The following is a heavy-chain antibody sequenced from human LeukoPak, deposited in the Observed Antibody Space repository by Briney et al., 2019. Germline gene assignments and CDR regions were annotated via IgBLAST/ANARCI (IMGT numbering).Heavy chain of an antibody. D-gene: IGHD2-2*01. CDR2: INGDASST. CDR1: GLTLSGYW. J-gene: IGHJ5*02. Sequence: GGSLRLSCAASGLTLSGYWMHWVRQAPGKGLVWVSRINGDASSTSYADSVKGRFTISRDNAKSTLYLQMNSLRAEDTAVYYCARGVGYCSSTSCYWWFDPWGQGTLVTVSS. CDR3: ARGVGYCSSTSCYWWFDP. V-gene: IGHV3-74*01.